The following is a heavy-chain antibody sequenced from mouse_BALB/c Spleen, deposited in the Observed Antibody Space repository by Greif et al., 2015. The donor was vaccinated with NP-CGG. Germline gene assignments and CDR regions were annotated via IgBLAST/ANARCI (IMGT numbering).Heavy chain of an antibody. CDR2: IGSGSSTI. V-gene: IGHV5-17*02. Sequence: DVMLVESGGGLVQPGGSRKLSWAASGFTFGSFGIHGVRQAPEKGLEWVAYIGSGSSTIYYADTVKGRFTISRDNPKNTLFLQMTSLRSEDTAMYYCAWGGGFAYWGQGTLVTVSA. CDR1: GFTFGSFG. J-gene: IGHJ3*01. CDR3: AWGGGFAY.